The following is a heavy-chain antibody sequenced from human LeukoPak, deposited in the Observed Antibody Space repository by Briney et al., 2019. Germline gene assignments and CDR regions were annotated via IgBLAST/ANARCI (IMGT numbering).Heavy chain of an antibody. D-gene: IGHD6-13*01. V-gene: IGHV4-39*01. CDR1: GGSISSSSYY. J-gene: IGHJ4*02. CDR3: ARSRGYFDY. Sequence: RASETLSLTCTVSGGSISSSSYYWGWIRQPPGKGLEWIGTIYYSGSTYYNPSLKSRVTTSVDTSKNQFSLKMSSVTAADTAVYYCARSRGYFDYWGQGTLVTVSS. CDR2: IYYSGST.